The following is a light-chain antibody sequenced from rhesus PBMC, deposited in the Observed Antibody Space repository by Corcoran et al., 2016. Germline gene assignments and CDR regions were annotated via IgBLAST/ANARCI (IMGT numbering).Light chain of an antibody. J-gene: IGKJ1*01. Sequence: DIQMTQSPSSLSASVGDTVTITCQASQGISQYLAWYQQKPGKAPKLLIYDASTLPSGVPSRFCGSGSGAEFTLTISSLQPEDCATNDCQQHNSYPPTFGQGTKVEIK. CDR3: QQHNSYPPT. CDR2: DAS. V-gene: IGKV1-25*01. CDR1: QGISQY.